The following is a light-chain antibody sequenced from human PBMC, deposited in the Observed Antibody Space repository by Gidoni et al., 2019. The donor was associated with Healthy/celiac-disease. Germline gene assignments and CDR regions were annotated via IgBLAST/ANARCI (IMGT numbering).Light chain of an antibody. Sequence: IVLPQSPGTLSLSPGESATLSCRASQSVSSSYLAWYQQKPGQAPRLLIYGASSRATGIPDRFSGSGSGTDFTLTISRLEPEDFAVYYCQQYGSSPTWTFGQGTKVEIK. CDR3: QQYGSSPTWT. J-gene: IGKJ1*01. V-gene: IGKV3-20*01. CDR1: QSVSSSY. CDR2: GAS.